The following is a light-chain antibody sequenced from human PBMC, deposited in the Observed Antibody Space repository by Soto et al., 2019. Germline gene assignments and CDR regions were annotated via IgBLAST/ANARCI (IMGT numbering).Light chain of an antibody. Sequence: EIVLTQSPGTLSLSPGERATLSCRASQSVSSRFLAWYQQKPGQAPKVLIYGASTRATGIPDRFSGSGSGTDLTLNISRLEPEDFAVYYCQQYESSRTFGQGTKVEMK. CDR3: QQYESSRT. J-gene: IGKJ1*01. CDR1: QSVSSRF. V-gene: IGKV3-20*01. CDR2: GAS.